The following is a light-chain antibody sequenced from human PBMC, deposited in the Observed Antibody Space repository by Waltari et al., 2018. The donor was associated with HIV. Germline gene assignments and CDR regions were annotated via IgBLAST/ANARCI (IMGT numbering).Light chain of an antibody. CDR3: QQYNNFPLT. V-gene: IGKV3-15*01. CDR1: RRISTY. Sequence: EIVLPQSPAPLSVSSGERVTLSCRASRRISTYLDWYQQKPGQAPRPVIYRASNRESGIPARFSGSGSGTEFTLTISSLQSEDFALYYCQQYNNFPLTFGGGTKVEIK. J-gene: IGKJ4*01. CDR2: RAS.